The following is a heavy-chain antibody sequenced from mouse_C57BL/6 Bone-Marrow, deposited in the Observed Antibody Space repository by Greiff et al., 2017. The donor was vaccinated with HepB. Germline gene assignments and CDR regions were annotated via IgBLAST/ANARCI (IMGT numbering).Heavy chain of an antibody. Sequence: VQLQQSGPELVKPGASVKISCKASGYSFTGYYMNWVKQSPEKSLEWIGEINPSTGGTTYNQKFKAKATLTVDKSSSTAYMQLKSLTSEDCAVYYCARDYAMDYWGQGTSVTVSS. V-gene: IGHV1-42*01. CDR3: ARDYAMDY. CDR2: INPSTGGT. CDR1: GYSFTGYY. J-gene: IGHJ4*01.